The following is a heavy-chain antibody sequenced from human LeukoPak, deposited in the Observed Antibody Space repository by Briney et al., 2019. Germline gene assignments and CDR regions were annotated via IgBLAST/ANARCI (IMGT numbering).Heavy chain of an antibody. Sequence: GASLRLSCAASGFTFSSYAMTWVRQAPGKGLEWVSAISGSGGSTYYADSVKGRFTISRDNSKNTLYLQMNSLRAEDTAVYYCANSIVAPADIPYYYYDYGMDVWGQGTTVTVSS. CDR3: ANSIVAPADIPYYYYDYGMDV. CDR1: GFTFSSYA. D-gene: IGHD2-2*01. CDR2: ISGSGGST. J-gene: IGHJ6*02. V-gene: IGHV3-23*01.